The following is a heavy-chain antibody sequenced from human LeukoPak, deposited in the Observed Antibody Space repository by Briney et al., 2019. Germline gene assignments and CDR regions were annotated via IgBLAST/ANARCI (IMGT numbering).Heavy chain of an antibody. CDR1: GGSISSSSYY. Sequence: SETLSLTCTVSGGSISSSSYYWGWMRQPPGKGLEWIGSIYYSGSTYYNPSLKSRVTISVDTSKNQFSLKLSSVTAADTAVYYCARSLYTNYYFDYWGQGTLVTVSS. CDR3: ARSLYTNYYFDY. V-gene: IGHV4-39*07. D-gene: IGHD4-11*01. J-gene: IGHJ4*02. CDR2: IYYSGST.